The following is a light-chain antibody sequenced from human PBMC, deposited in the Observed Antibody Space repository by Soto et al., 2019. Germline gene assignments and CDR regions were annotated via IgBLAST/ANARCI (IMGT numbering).Light chain of an antibody. J-gene: IGKJ2*01. CDR1: QSVSSSY. Sequence: EIVLTQSPGTLSLSPGERATLSCRASQSVSSSYLAWYQQKPGQAPRLLIYGASSRATGIPDRFSGSGSGTDFTLTISRLEPEDFAVYYCQQYGSSPLTFGQGTKLESK. V-gene: IGKV3-20*01. CDR3: QQYGSSPLT. CDR2: GAS.